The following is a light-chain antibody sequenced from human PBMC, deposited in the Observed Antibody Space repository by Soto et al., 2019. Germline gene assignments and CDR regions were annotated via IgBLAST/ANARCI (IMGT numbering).Light chain of an antibody. CDR2: DAS. J-gene: IGKJ1*01. CDR1: QSISSW. Sequence: DIQMTQSPSTLSASVGDRVTITCRASQSISSWLAWYQQKPGEAPKILIYDASSLESGVPSRFSGSGSGTEFTLTISRLQPDDFATYYCQHYNTYSGTFGQGTKVEVK. V-gene: IGKV1-5*01. CDR3: QHYNTYSGT.